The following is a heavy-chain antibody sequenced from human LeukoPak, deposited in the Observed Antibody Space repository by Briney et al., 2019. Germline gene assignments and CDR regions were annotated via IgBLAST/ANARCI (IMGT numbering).Heavy chain of an antibody. J-gene: IGHJ3*02. V-gene: IGHV3-33*01. CDR3: AGDSTSDAFDI. CDR2: IWYDGSNK. D-gene: IGHD2-2*01. Sequence: PGRSLRLSCAASGFTFSSYGMHWVRQAPGKGLDWVAVIWYDGSNKYYADSVKGRFTISRDNSKNTLYLQMNSLRAEDRAVYYCAGDSTSDAFDIWGQGTMVTVSS. CDR1: GFTFSSYG.